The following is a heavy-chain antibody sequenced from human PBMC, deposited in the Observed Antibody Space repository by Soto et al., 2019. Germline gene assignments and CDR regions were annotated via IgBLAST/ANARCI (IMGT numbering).Heavy chain of an antibody. J-gene: IGHJ4*02. Sequence: HPGGSLRLSCAASGFTFSSYAMSWVRQAPGKGLEWVSAISGSGGSTYYADSVKGRFTISRDNSKNTLYLQMNSLRAEDTAVYYCAKDYYDSSGYSPYFDYWGQGTLVTVSS. CDR3: AKDYYDSSGYSPYFDY. CDR1: GFTFSSYA. V-gene: IGHV3-23*01. D-gene: IGHD3-22*01. CDR2: ISGSGGST.